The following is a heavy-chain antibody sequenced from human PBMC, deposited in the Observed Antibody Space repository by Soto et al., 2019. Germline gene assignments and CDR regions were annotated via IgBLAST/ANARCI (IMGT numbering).Heavy chain of an antibody. Sequence: GGSLRLSCAASGFTFDDYAMHWVRQAPGKGLEWVSGISWNSGSIGYADSVKGRFTISRDNAKNSLYLQMNSLRAEDTALYYCAKDGGRVGATEPFDYWGQGTLVTVSS. CDR3: AKDGGRVGATEPFDY. CDR1: GFTFDDYA. CDR2: ISWNSGSI. D-gene: IGHD1-26*01. V-gene: IGHV3-9*01. J-gene: IGHJ4*02.